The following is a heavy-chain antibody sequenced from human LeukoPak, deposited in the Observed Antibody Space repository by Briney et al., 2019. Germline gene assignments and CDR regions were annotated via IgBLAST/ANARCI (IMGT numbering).Heavy chain of an antibody. D-gene: IGHD3-22*01. CDR3: AKDNAYYYDSSGPAFPDY. CDR1: GFTFYDYA. J-gene: IGHJ4*02. CDR2: ISWDGGST. V-gene: IGHV3-43D*03. Sequence: GGSLRLSCAASGFTFYDYAMHWVRHAPGKGLEWVSLISWDGGSTYYADSVKGRFTISRDNSKISLYLQMNSLRAEDTALYYCAKDNAYYYDSSGPAFPDYWGRGTLVTVSS.